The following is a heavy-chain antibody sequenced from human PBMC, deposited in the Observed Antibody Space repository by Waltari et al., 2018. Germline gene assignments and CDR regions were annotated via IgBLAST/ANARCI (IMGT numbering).Heavy chain of an antibody. CDR2: MFSSAGVT. D-gene: IGHD2-21*01. Sequence: QVQLVQSGAEVKKPGSSVKVSCKASGGTFNSYSIGWVRQAPGKGLEWVGGMFSSAGVTKYTQKFQGRGTSTEDKATATAYMELSSLRSEDTAVYYCATTRGTYCSGDCYSAFDFWGQGTLVTVSS. J-gene: IGHJ4*02. CDR1: GGTFNSYS. V-gene: IGHV1-69*10. CDR3: ATTRGTYCSGDCYSAFDF.